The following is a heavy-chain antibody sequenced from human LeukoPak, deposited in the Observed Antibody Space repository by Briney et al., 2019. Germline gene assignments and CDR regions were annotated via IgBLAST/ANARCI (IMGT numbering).Heavy chain of an antibody. V-gene: IGHV1-18*01. CDR2: ISAYNGNT. D-gene: IGHD1-26*01. Sequence: GASVKVSCKASGYTFTSSGISWVRQAPGQGLEWMGWISAYNGNTNYAQKLQGRVTMTTDTSTGTAYMELRSLRSDDTAVYYCARDLREHYYYYMDVWGKGTTVTVSS. CDR1: GYTFTSSG. J-gene: IGHJ6*03. CDR3: ARDLREHYYYYMDV.